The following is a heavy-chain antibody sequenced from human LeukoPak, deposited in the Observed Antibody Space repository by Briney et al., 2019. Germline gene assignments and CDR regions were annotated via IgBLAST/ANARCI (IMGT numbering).Heavy chain of an antibody. CDR3: ARDPTTVVTLPYYFDF. Sequence: PSETLSLTCSVSGRSLFGSHWTWIRQSPAKGLEWIGEINQSGRTNYNPSLKSRVTLSVDTSKCQFFLKLTSVTATDSTGYCCARDPTTVVTLPYYFDFWWQGTLVTVSA. CDR1: GRSLFGSH. D-gene: IGHD4-23*01. V-gene: IGHV4-34*01. CDR2: INQSGRT. J-gene: IGHJ4*02.